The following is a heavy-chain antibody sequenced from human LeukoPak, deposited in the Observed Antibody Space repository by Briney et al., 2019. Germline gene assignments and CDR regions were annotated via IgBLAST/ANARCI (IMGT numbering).Heavy chain of an antibody. CDR3: TTDRFT. V-gene: IGHV3-15*01. Sequence: GGSLRLSCAASGFTFTNAWMSWVRQAPGKGLEWVARAKSKGHGGTTDYIAPVKGRFTISRDDSKNTLSLQMNSLKTEDTAVYYCTTDRFTWGQGTLVTVSS. CDR2: AKSKGHGGTT. CDR1: GFTFTNAW. J-gene: IGHJ4*02.